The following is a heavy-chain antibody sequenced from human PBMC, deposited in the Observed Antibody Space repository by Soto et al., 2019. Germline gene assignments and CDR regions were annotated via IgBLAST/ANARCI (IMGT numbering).Heavy chain of an antibody. V-gene: IGHV1-58*01. CDR1: GFTFTSSA. CDR2: IVVGSGNT. CDR3: AAVESAGYYYDSSGPFDP. J-gene: IGHJ5*02. Sequence: SVKVSCKASGFTFTSSAVQWVRQARGQRLEWIGWIVVGSGNTNYAQKFQERVTITRDMSTSTAYMELSSLRSEDTAVYYCAAVESAGYYYDSSGPFDPWGQGTLVTVSS. D-gene: IGHD3-22*01.